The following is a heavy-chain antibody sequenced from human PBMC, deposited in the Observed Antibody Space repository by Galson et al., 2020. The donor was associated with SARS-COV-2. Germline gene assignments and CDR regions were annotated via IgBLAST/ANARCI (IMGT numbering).Heavy chain of an antibody. CDR1: GFTFSSYA. CDR2: ISYDGSNK. D-gene: IGHD3-3*01. J-gene: IGHJ4*02. V-gene: IGHV3-30*04. CDR3: AREVPDFWSSFYY. Sequence: GGSLRLSCAASGFTFSSYAMHWVRQAPGKGLEWVAVISYDGSNKYYADSVKGRFTISRDNSKNTLYLQMNSLRAEDTAVYYCAREVPDFWSSFYYWGQGTLVTVAS.